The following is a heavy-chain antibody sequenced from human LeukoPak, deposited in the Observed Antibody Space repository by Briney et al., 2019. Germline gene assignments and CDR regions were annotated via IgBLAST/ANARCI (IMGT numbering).Heavy chain of an antibody. CDR3: ARGAGNSWFDD. CDR1: GYTFTRYT. Sequence: GASVKVSCKASGYTFTRYTIHWVRQAPGQRLEWMGWINPGNGNTQCSQNFQGRVTMTRDTSATTAYMELSSLDSEDTAVYYCARGAGNSWFDDWGQGTLVTASS. V-gene: IGHV1-3*01. D-gene: IGHD6-13*01. CDR2: INPGNGNT. J-gene: IGHJ4*02.